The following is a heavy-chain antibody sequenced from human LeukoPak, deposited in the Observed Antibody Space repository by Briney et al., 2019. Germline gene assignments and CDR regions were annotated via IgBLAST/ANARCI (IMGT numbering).Heavy chain of an antibody. D-gene: IGHD2-15*01. CDR1: EYDFTTNY. V-gene: IGHV1-46*01. CDR2: INPSVSST. Sequence: ASVEVSCKASEYDFTTNYIHWVRQAPGQGLEWMGTINPSVSSTTYGQRFRGRVTMTRDTSTATVYMDLGSLTSEDTAIYYCAKGYCTGASCYVLDSWGQGTLVTVSS. J-gene: IGHJ4*02. CDR3: AKGYCTGASCYVLDS.